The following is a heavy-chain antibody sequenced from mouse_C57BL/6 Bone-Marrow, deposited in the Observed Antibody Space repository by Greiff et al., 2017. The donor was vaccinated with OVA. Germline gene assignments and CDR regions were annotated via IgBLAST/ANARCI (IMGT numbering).Heavy chain of an antibody. Sequence: QVQLQQSGAELVKPGASVKVSCKASGYTFTSYWMHWVKQRPGQGLEWIGRIHPSDSDTNYNQKFKGKATLTVDNSSSTAYMQISSLTSEDSAVYYCARSDYYDATHFAYWGQATPVTV. V-gene: IGHV1-74*01. D-gene: IGHD1-1*02. J-gene: IGHJ2*01. CDR3: ARSDYYDATHFAY. CDR1: GYTFTSYW. CDR2: IHPSDSDT.